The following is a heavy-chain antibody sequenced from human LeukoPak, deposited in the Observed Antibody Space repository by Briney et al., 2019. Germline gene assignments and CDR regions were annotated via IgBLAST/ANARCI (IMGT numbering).Heavy chain of an antibody. Sequence: SETLSLTCSVYGGSFSGYYWSWIRQPPGQGLEWIGEINHSGSTNYNPSLKSRVTISVDTSKNQFSLKLSSVTAADTAVYYCAGKYYDILTGYYPFDSWGQGTLVTVSS. CDR1: GGSFSGYY. CDR3: AGKYYDILTGYYPFDS. CDR2: INHSGST. J-gene: IGHJ4*02. V-gene: IGHV4-34*01. D-gene: IGHD3-9*01.